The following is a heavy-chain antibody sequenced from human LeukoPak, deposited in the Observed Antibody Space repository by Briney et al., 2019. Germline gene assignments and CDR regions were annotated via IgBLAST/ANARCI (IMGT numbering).Heavy chain of an antibody. Sequence: PGGSLRLSCAASGFTVRSNYMTWVRQAPGKELESVSVIYANGNTYYTDSVKGRFTISRDNSRNTLYLQMNSLRDEDTAVYYCTRGPEWSRPVGDACDVWGQGTMVTVSS. J-gene: IGHJ3*01. CDR3: TRGPEWSRPVGDACDV. CDR2: IYANGNT. V-gene: IGHV3-53*01. CDR1: GFTVRSNY. D-gene: IGHD3-3*01.